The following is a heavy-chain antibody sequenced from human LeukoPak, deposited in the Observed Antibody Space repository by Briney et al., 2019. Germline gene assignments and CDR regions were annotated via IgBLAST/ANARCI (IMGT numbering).Heavy chain of an antibody. J-gene: IGHJ4*02. CDR3: ARDQMVVAATRFLFPDY. D-gene: IGHD2-15*01. V-gene: IGHV1-18*01. CDR1: GYTFTSYG. Sequence: ASVKVSCKASGYTFTSYGISWVRQAPGQGLEWMGWISAYNGNTHYAQKLQGRVTMTTDTSTSTVYMELRSPRSDDTAVYYCARDQMVVAATRFLFPDYWGQGTLVTVSS. CDR2: ISAYNGNT.